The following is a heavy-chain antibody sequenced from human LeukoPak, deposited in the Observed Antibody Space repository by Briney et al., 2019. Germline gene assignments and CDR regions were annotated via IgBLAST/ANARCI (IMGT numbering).Heavy chain of an antibody. CDR3: ASWGSSGWPYYYYYGMDV. J-gene: IGHJ6*02. V-gene: IGHV1-2*02. CDR2: INSNSGAT. CDR1: GYTFTGTDYY. D-gene: IGHD6-19*01. Sequence: ASVRVSCKAFGYTFTGTDYYMHWVRQAPGQGLEWMGWINSNSGATNYAQKFQDRVTMTRDTSSSTAYMELSSLRPEDTAVYYYASWGSSGWPYYYYYGMDVWGQGTTVTVSS.